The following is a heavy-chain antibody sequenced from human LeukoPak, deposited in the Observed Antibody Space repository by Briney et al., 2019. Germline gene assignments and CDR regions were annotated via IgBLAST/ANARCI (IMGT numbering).Heavy chain of an antibody. CDR2: FDPEDGET. D-gene: IGHD3-10*01. CDR3: ATEPRRITMVRGVIG. Sequence: GASVKVSCKATGGTFSSYAISWVRQAPGQGLEWMGGFDPEDGETIYAQKFQGRVTMTEDTSTDTAYMELSSLRSEDTAVYYCATEPRRITMVRGVIGWGQGTLVTVSS. CDR1: GGTFSSYA. V-gene: IGHV1-24*01. J-gene: IGHJ4*02.